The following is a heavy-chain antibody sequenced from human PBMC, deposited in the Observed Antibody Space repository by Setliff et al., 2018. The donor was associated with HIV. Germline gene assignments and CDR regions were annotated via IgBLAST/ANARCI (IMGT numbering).Heavy chain of an antibody. J-gene: IGHJ4*02. CDR3: ARYHSDYAPTFDY. CDR1: GFTFSRYG. Sequence: LRLSCAASGFTFSRYGMHWVRQAPGKGLEWVSYISGSSSTMYYADSVKGRFTISRDNAKRSLYLQMSSLRAEDTAVYYCARYHSDYAPTFDYWGQGTLVTVSS. D-gene: IGHD4-4*01. V-gene: IGHV3-48*01. CDR2: ISGSSSTM.